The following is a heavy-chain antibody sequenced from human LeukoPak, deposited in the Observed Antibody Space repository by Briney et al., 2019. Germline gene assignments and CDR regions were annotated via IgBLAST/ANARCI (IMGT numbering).Heavy chain of an antibody. J-gene: IGHJ3*02. CDR3: AKDVKVVVTEAFDI. Sequence: GGSLRLSCAASGFNFITAAMTWVRQAPGKGLEWVSAISGSGGSTYYADSVKGRFTISRDNSKNTLYLQMNSLRAEDTAVYYCAKDVKVVVTEAFDIWGQGTMVTVSS. CDR2: ISGSGGST. CDR1: GFNFITAA. V-gene: IGHV3-23*01. D-gene: IGHD2-21*02.